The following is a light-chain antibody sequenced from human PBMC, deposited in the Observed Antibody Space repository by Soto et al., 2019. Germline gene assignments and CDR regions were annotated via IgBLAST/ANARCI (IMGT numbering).Light chain of an antibody. V-gene: IGKV3-11*02. J-gene: IGKJ2*01. CDR1: QDVSIF. CDR3: QQRSTWLYP. CDR2: DAS. Sequence: EILLAQSPATLSLSPGEIATLSCKASQDVSIFLAWYQQKPGQAPRLLIHDASNRATGVPARFSGSVSGSDFTLPITSLEHEDFAVYYCQQRSTWLYPFGQGTKL.